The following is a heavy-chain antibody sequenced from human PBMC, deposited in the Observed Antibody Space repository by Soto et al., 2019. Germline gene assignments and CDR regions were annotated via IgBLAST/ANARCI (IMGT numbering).Heavy chain of an antibody. CDR2: IGTAGDT. CDR3: ARGRTGDRGDDAFDI. V-gene: IGHV3-13*01. Sequence: GGSLRLSCAASGFTFSSYDMHWVRQATGKGLEWVSAIGTAGDTYYPGSVKGRFTISRENAKNSLYLQMNSLRAGDTAVYYCARGRTGDRGDDAFDIWGQGTMVTVSS. CDR1: GFTFSSYD. J-gene: IGHJ3*02. D-gene: IGHD7-27*01.